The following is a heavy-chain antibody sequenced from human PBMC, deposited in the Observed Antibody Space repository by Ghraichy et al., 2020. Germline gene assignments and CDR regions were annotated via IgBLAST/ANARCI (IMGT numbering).Heavy chain of an antibody. CDR1: GFTFSNYA. D-gene: IGHD6-19*01. V-gene: IGHV3-23*01. CDR3: AKVWGSGWPKGYYFDS. CDR2: INTDGRDT. J-gene: IGHJ4*02. Sequence: GGSLRLSCAGSGFTFSNYAMSWVRQTPGMGLEWVSAINTDGRDTFYADSVKGRFTISRDNSKNTLYLQMNSLRVEDTAVYYCAKVWGSGWPKGYYFDSWGQGTLVTVSS.